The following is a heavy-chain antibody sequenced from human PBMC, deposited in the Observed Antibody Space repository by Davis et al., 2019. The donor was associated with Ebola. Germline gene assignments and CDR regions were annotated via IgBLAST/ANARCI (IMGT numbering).Heavy chain of an antibody. V-gene: IGHV4-39*01. CDR3: ARPKSPRYCISTSCYVDAFDI. Sequence: SETLSLTCTVSGGSISSSSYYWGWIRQPPGKGLEWIGSIYYSGSTYYNPSLKSRVTISVDTSKNQFSLKLSSVTAADTAVYYCARPKSPRYCISTSCYVDAFDIWGQGTMVTVSS. CDR1: GGSISSSSYY. CDR2: IYYSGST. D-gene: IGHD2-2*01. J-gene: IGHJ3*02.